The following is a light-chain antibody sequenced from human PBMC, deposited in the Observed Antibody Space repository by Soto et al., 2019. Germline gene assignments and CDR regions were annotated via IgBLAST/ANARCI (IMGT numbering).Light chain of an antibody. CDR3: QQYNNWPPVT. Sequence: EIVMTQSPVTLSVSPGERVTLSFRASQSVSNNLAWYQQKSGQAPRLLIYAASTRVTGIPARFSGSGSGTEFTLTISSLQSEDFAIYYCQQYNNWPPVTFGQGTRLDIK. CDR2: AAS. J-gene: IGKJ5*01. CDR1: QSVSNN. V-gene: IGKV3-15*01.